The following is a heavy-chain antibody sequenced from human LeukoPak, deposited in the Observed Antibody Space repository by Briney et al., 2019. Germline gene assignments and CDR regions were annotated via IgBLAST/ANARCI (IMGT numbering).Heavy chain of an antibody. CDR3: ATVFRVEGAIGLDY. CDR2: IDKDGSEK. V-gene: IGHV3-7*01. J-gene: IGHJ4*02. D-gene: IGHD2-15*01. CDR1: QFTFSNYW. Sequence: GGSLRLSCAVSQFTFSNYWMSWVRQAPGKGLEWVANIDKDGSEKHYVDSVKGRFTISRDNAKKSLYLQMSSLRAEDTAVYYCATVFRVEGAIGLDYWGQGTLVTVSS.